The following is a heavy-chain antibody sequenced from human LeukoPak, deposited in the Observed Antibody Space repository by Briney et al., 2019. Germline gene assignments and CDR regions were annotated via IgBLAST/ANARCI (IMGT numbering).Heavy chain of an antibody. D-gene: IGHD3-9*01. V-gene: IGHV3-66*01. CDR1: GFSVSSNY. Sequence: GGSLRLSCAAAGFSVSSNYMSWVRQAPGKGLEWVSVFYSGGRTYYADSVKGRFSISRDNSKNTLYLQMNSLRAEDTAVYYCARDLSQYDILTGLTNFHFDYWGQGTLVTVSS. J-gene: IGHJ4*02. CDR3: ARDLSQYDILTGLTNFHFDY. CDR2: FYSGGRT.